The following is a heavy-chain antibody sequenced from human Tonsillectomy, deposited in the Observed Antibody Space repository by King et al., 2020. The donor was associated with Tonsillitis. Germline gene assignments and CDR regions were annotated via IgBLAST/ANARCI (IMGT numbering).Heavy chain of an antibody. Sequence: VQLVESGGGVVQPGGSLRLSCAASGFTFSSYGMHWVRQAPGKGREWVAFIRSDGSNKYYADSVKGRFTISRDNSKNTLYLQMNSLRAEDTAVYYCAKDPDIVATIFDYWGQGTLVTVSS. D-gene: IGHD5-12*01. CDR1: GFTFSSYG. CDR2: IRSDGSNK. CDR3: AKDPDIVATIFDY. J-gene: IGHJ4*02. V-gene: IGHV3-30*02.